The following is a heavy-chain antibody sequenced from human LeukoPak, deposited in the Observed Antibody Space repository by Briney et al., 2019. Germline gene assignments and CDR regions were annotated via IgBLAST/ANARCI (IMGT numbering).Heavy chain of an antibody. CDR1: GLRFSDYY. V-gene: IGHV3-11*01. CDR3: ATNLIGAGEYFQQ. Sequence: PGGSLRLSCAASGLRFSDYYVSWIRLAPGKGLQWVSYISSGGDIMHYADSVKGRFTSSRDNAKNSRYLEMNSLGAEDTAVYYCATNLIGAGEYFQQWGQGTLVTVSS. J-gene: IGHJ1*01. D-gene: IGHD2/OR15-2a*01. CDR2: ISSGGDIM.